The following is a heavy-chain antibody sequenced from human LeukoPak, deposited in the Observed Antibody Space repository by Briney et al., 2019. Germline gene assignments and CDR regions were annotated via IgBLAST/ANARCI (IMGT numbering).Heavy chain of an antibody. CDR3: AGEVGWEGMDV. V-gene: IGHV3-74*01. CDR1: GFTLNNYW. J-gene: IGHJ6*02. D-gene: IGHD1-26*01. Sequence: GSLRLSCAASGFTLNNYWMHWVRQAPGKGLVWVSRINSDGSSTGYAASVKGRFTISRDNAKNTLYLQMNSLRAEDTAVYYCAGEVGWEGMDVWGQGTTVTVSS. CDR2: INSDGSST.